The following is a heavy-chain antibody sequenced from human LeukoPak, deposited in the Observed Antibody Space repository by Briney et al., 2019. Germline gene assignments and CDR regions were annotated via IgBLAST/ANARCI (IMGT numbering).Heavy chain of an antibody. D-gene: IGHD6-19*01. V-gene: IGHV3-23*01. Sequence: GGSLRLSCAASGFTFNNYAIYWVRQAPGKGLEWVSGISGSGGNTYYADSVKGRFSVSRDNSRNTVFLQMHSLRAEDTALYYCAKTTAGYSSGRYPGWPIDYWGQGTLVTVSP. J-gene: IGHJ4*02. CDR3: AKTTAGYSSGRYPGWPIDY. CDR1: GFTFNNYA. CDR2: ISGSGGNT.